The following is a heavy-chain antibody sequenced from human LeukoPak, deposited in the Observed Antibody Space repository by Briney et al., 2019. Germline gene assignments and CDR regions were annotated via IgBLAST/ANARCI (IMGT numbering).Heavy chain of an antibody. CDR1: GYTFTGYY. CDR2: INPNSGGT. CDR3: ARGGAGGYSYGYGSWWFDP. V-gene: IGHV1-2*02. D-gene: IGHD5-18*01. Sequence: GASVKVSCKASGYTFTGYYMHWVRQAPGQGREWMGWINPNSGGTNYAQKFQGRVTMTRDTSISTAYMELSSLRSDDTAVYYCARGGAGGYSYGYGSWWFDPWGQGTLITVSS. J-gene: IGHJ5*02.